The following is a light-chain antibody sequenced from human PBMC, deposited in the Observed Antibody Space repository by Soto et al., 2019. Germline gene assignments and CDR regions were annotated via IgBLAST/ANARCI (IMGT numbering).Light chain of an antibody. CDR1: SSDVGGYNY. J-gene: IGLJ2*01. Sequence: QSALTQPASVSGSPGQSITICCTGTSSDVGGYNYVSCYQQHTGKAPKLRIYDVSNRPSGVSNRFSGSKSGNTPSLTISGLQAEDEADYYCSSYTRSSTLVLFGGGTKLTVL. V-gene: IGLV2-14*03. CDR3: SSYTRSSTLVL. CDR2: DVS.